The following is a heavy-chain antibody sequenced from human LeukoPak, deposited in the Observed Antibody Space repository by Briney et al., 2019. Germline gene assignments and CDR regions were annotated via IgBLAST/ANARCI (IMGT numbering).Heavy chain of an antibody. CDR3: ASGDRYYYGSGRDYYYGMDV. CDR1: GYTFTGYY. D-gene: IGHD3-10*01. Sequence: ASVKVSCKASGYTFTGYYMHWVRQAPGQGLEWMGWINPNSGGTNYAQKFQDKVTMTRDTAISTAYMELSRLRSDDTAVCYCASGDRYYYGSGRDYYYGMDVWGQGTTVTVSS. J-gene: IGHJ6*02. CDR2: INPNSGGT. V-gene: IGHV1-2*02.